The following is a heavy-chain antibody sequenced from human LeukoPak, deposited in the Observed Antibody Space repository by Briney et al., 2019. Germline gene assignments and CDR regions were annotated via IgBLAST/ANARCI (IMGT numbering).Heavy chain of an antibody. CDR1: GASFSGYY. CDR3: ARSIAARRGLRDY. J-gene: IGHJ4*02. CDR2: INHSGIT. Sequence: PSETLSLTCAAYGASFSGYYWNWIRQPPGKGLEWIGEINHSGITNYNPSLKSRVTVSVDTSKNHFSLKLSSVTAADTAVYYCARSIAARRGLRDYWGQGTLVTVSS. V-gene: IGHV4-34*01. D-gene: IGHD6-6*01.